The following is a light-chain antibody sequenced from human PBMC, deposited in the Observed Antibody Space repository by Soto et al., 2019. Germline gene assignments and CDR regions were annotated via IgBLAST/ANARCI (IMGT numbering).Light chain of an antibody. V-gene: IGLV5-45*03. J-gene: IGLJ3*02. CDR2: YKSDSDK. Sequence: QTVVTQPSSLSASPGASASLTCTLRSGINVGTYRIYWYQQKPGSPPQYLLRYKSDSDKEQGSGVPSRFSGSKDASANAGILLVSGLQSEDEADYYCVIRHSRAWVFGGGTKLTVL. CDR1: SGINVGTYR. CDR3: VIRHSRAWV.